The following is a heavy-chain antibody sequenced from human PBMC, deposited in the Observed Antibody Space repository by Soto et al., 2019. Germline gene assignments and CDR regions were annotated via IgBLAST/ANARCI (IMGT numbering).Heavy chain of an antibody. CDR3: AHTRPPSISDS. CDR1: GFSLSTSGVG. D-gene: IGHD3-3*02. J-gene: IGHJ4*02. V-gene: IGHV2-5*02. Sequence: QITLKESGPTLVKPTQTLTLTCTFSGFSLSTSGVGVGWIRQPPGKALEWLALIYWDDDKRYIPSLQSRLTITNDTSKHQVVLTITTMAPVDTAPYYFAHTRPPSISDSWGQGTLVTVSS. CDR2: IYWDDDK.